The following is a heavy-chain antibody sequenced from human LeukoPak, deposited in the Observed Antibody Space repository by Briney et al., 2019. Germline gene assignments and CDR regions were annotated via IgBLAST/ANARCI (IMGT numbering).Heavy chain of an antibody. V-gene: IGHV1-46*01. CDR2: INPSGGST. Sequence: ASVKVSCKASGYTFTSYYMHWVRQAPGQGLEWMGIINPSGGSTSYAQKFQGRVTMTRDTSISAAYMELSRLRSDDTAVYYCARDGGGLNDIHADYWGQGTLVTVSS. CDR1: GYTFTSYY. D-gene: IGHD3-9*01. J-gene: IGHJ4*02. CDR3: ARDGGGLNDIHADY.